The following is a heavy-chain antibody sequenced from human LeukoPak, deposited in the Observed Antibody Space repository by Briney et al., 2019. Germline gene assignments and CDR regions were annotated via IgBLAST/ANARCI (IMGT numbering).Heavy chain of an antibody. V-gene: IGHV3-21*01. Sequence: GGSLRLSCAASGFTFSSYSMNWVRQAPGKGLEWVSSISSSSSYIYYADSVKGRFTISRDNAKNSLYLQMNSLRAEDTAVYYCARDPYRYYYGSGSYYGVLDYWGQGTLVTVSS. CDR2: ISSSSSYI. D-gene: IGHD3-10*01. CDR1: GFTFSSYS. J-gene: IGHJ4*02. CDR3: ARDPYRYYYGSGSYYGVLDY.